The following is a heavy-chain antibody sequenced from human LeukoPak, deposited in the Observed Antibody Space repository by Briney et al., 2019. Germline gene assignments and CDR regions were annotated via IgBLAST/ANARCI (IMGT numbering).Heavy chain of an antibody. CDR2: ITNSDGDT. Sequence: GGSLRLSCAASGFTFSSHAMSWVRQAPGKGLEWVSSITNSDGDTHYADSVKGRFTISRDNSRNTLYLQMNSLRAEDTAVYFCAKERLERHLGLDVWGQGTTVTVSS. J-gene: IGHJ6*02. CDR1: GFTFSSHA. D-gene: IGHD1-1*01. V-gene: IGHV3-23*01. CDR3: AKERLERHLGLDV.